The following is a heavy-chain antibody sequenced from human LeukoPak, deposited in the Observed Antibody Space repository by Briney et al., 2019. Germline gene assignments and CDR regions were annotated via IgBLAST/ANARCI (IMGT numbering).Heavy chain of an antibody. CDR2: ISSSGSTI. D-gene: IGHD3-3*01. Sequence: GGSLRLSCAASGFTFSSYAMSWIRQAPGKGLEWVSYISSSGSTIYYADSVKGRFTISRDNAKNSLYLQMNSLRAEDTAVYYCARVLLRFLEWLLSREDYFDYWGQGTLVTVSS. V-gene: IGHV3-11*01. CDR1: GFTFSSYA. CDR3: ARVLLRFLEWLLSREDYFDY. J-gene: IGHJ4*02.